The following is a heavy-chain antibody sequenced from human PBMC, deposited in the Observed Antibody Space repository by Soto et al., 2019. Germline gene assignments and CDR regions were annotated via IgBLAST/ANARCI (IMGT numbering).Heavy chain of an antibody. V-gene: IGHV3-30*18. J-gene: IGHJ1*01. CDR3: PKDRGYGREEDFQH. CDR2: KSYDGSNE. D-gene: IGHD5-12*01. Sequence: QVQLVESGGGVVQPGRSLRLSCAASGFTFSSYGMHWVRQAPGKGLEWVAVKSYDGSNEYYADSVKGRFTISRDNSKNTLYLQMTSLRAEDTAVYYCPKDRGYGREEDFQHWGQGTLVTVSS. CDR1: GFTFSSYG.